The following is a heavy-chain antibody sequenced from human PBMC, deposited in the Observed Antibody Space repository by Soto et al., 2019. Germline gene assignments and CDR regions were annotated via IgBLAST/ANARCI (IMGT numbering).Heavy chain of an antibody. J-gene: IGHJ4*02. D-gene: IGHD4-17*01. CDR3: ARDGLGDYDY. CDR1: GFTFSTYS. Sequence: EVQLVESGGGLVQPGGSLRLSCAASGFTFSTYSMNWVRQAPGRGLEWVSYISSDSSPIYYAESVKGRFTISRDNAKHSLYLQMNSLRGEDTAVYYCARDGLGDYDYWGQGTLVTVSS. CDR2: ISSDSSPI. V-gene: IGHV3-48*01.